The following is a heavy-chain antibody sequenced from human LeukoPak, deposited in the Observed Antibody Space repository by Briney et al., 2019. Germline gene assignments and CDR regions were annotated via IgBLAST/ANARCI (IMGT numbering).Heavy chain of an antibody. D-gene: IGHD6-25*01. CDR2: ISGSGGST. V-gene: IGHV3-23*01. CDR3: AKAPAGPPRDV. Sequence: GGSLRLSCAASGFTFSNAWMSWVRQAPGKGLEWVSAISGSGGSTYYADSVKGRFTISRDNSKNTLYLQMNSLRAEDTAVYYCAKAPAGPPRDVWGQGTTVTVSS. CDR1: GFTFSNAW. J-gene: IGHJ6*02.